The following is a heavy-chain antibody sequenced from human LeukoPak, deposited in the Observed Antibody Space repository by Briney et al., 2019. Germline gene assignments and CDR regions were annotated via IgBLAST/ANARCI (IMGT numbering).Heavy chain of an antibody. V-gene: IGHV3-53*01. Sequence: GGSLRLSCVASGFDISYNYVGWVRQAPGKGLEWVSVIHTGGTTHYADSVKGRFTISKDNSNNTAYLQMNSVRVEDTAVYYCARVWFGYFFQWGQGALVTVSS. J-gene: IGHJ4*02. CDR2: IHTGGTT. D-gene: IGHD3-10*01. CDR3: ARVWFGYFFQ. CDR1: GFDISYNY.